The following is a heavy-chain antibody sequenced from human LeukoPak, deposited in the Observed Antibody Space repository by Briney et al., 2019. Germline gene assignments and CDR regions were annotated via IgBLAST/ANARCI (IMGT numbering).Heavy chain of an antibody. CDR1: GFTFSNAW. V-gene: IGHV3-15*01. CDR2: IKSQIDCGTT. Sequence: GGSLRLSCAASGFTFSNAWMSWVRQAPGKGLEWVGRIKSQIDCGTTDYAAPAKGRFTISRDDSKDTVYLQMNSLKTEDTAVYYCATRIMITFGGVIVYYYFDYWGQGTLVTVSS. J-gene: IGHJ4*02. CDR3: ATRIMITFGGVIVYYYFDY. D-gene: IGHD3-16*02.